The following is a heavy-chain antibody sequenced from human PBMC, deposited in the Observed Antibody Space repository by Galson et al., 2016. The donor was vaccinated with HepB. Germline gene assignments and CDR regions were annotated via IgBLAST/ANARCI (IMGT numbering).Heavy chain of an antibody. V-gene: IGHV3-30*18. CDR2: ISYDGYEK. CDR3: GKVTPNYNFYYGVDV. CDR1: GFNFSTYG. Sequence: SLRLSCAASGFNFSTYGMHWVRQAPGKGLEWVALISYDGYEKYYGDSVKGRFTISRDNSESTLYLQVNSLRHDDTALYYCGKVTPNYNFYYGVDVWGQGTTVIVSS. J-gene: IGHJ6*02.